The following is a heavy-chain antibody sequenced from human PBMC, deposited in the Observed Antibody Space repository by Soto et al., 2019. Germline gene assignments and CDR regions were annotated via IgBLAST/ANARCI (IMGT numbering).Heavy chain of an antibody. D-gene: IGHD6-13*01. V-gene: IGHV3-74*01. CDR2: ISGSGGST. CDR1: GFTFSSYW. CDR3: AKDWEQQLAPYYFDY. Sequence: VGSLRLSCAASGFTFSSYWMHWVRQAPGKGLVWVSRISGSGGSTYYADSVKGRFTISRDNSKNTLYLQMNSLRAEDTAVYYCAKDWEQQLAPYYFDYWGQGTLVTAPQ. J-gene: IGHJ4*02.